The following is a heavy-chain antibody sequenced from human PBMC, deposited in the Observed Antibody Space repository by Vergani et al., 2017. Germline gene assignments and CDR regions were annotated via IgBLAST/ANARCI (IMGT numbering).Heavy chain of an antibody. D-gene: IGHD5-24*01. CDR1: GYIYTSYY. J-gene: IGHJ3*02. CDR3: ARDGEMATINAFDI. V-gene: IGHV1-46*01. CDR2: INPSGGST. Sequence: QVQLVQSGAEVKKPGASVNVSCKASGYIYTSYYMHCVRDAPGQGLEWMGIINPSGGSTSYAKNFQGRVTLTRDTSTSTVYMELSSLRSEDTAVYYCARDGEMATINAFDIWGQGTMVTVSS.